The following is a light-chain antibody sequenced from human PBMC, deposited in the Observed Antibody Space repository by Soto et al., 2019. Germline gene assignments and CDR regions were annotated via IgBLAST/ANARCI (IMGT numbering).Light chain of an antibody. Sequence: EIVMTQSPATLSVSPGERATLSCRASQSVSSNLAWYQQKPGQAPRLLIYGASTRATGIPARFSGSGSGTDFNLTISSLQSEDFAVYSCQQYNNWPPWTFGQGTKVEIK. CDR2: GAS. CDR3: QQYNNWPPWT. V-gene: IGKV3-15*01. CDR1: QSVSSN. J-gene: IGKJ1*01.